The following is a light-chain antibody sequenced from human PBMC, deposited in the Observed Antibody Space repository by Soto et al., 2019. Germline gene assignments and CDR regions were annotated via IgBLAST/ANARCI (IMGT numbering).Light chain of an antibody. J-gene: IGKJ1*01. CDR1: QNIGRF. CDR2: DAS. CDR3: LQSHCTRWT. Sequence: DIQMTQSPSSLSASVGDRVTITCRASQNIGRFLNWYQQKPGKAPKLLTYDASTLQSRVTPRFSGCGSGTDFTLSISTVQTEDSATYKCLQSHCTRWTFGQGSKVPIK. V-gene: IGKV1-39*01.